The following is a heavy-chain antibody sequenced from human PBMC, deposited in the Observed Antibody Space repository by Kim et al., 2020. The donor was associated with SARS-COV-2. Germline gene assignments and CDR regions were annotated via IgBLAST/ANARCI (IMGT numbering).Heavy chain of an antibody. CDR1: GFTFDDYA. V-gene: IGHV3-9*01. D-gene: IGHD5-18*01. Sequence: GGSLRLSCAASGFTFDDYAMHWVRQAPGKGLEWVSGISWNSGSIGYADSVKGRFTISRDNAKNSLYLEMNGLRAEDTALYYCAKDTYSYAYGPGDYWGQGTLVTLSS. CDR2: ISWNSGSI. CDR3: AKDTYSYAYGPGDY. J-gene: IGHJ4*02.